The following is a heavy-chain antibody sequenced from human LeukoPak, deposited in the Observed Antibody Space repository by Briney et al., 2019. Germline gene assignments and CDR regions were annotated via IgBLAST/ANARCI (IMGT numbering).Heavy chain of an antibody. V-gene: IGHV1-2*06. D-gene: IGHD2/OR15-2a*01. Sequence: ASVKVSCKASGYTFTGYYTHWVRQAPGQGLEWMGRINPNSGGTNYAQKSQGRVTMTRDTSISTAYMELSRLRSDDTAVYYCASYRRGFLALDYWGQGTLVTVSS. CDR1: GYTFTGYY. CDR2: INPNSGGT. J-gene: IGHJ4*02. CDR3: ASYRRGFLALDY.